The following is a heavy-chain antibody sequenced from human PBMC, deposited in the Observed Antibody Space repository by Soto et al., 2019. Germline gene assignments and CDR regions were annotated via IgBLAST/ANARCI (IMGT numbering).Heavy chain of an antibody. D-gene: IGHD3-10*01. V-gene: IGHV2-26*01. CDR2: TFSNDEK. Sequence: QVTLKESGPVLVKPTEPLTLTCTVSGFSVSNARMGVSWIRQPPGKALEWLAHTFSNDEKSYSTSLRSRLTISKDTSKSQVVLTMTNMDPVDTATYYCARSRGSGAKIDAFDIWGQGTMVTVSS. J-gene: IGHJ3*02. CDR1: GFSVSNARMG. CDR3: ARSRGSGAKIDAFDI.